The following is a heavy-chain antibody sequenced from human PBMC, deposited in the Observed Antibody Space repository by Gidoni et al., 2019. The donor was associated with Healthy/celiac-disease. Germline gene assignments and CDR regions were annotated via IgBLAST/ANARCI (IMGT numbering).Heavy chain of an antibody. J-gene: IGHJ2*01. CDR1: GFNFSSYA. CDR2: ISGSGGST. D-gene: IGHD1-26*01. Sequence: EVQLLESGGGLVQPGGSLRLSCAASGFNFSSYAMSWVRQAPGKGLEWVSAISGSGGSTYYADSVKGRFTISRDNSKNTLYLQMNSLRAEDTAVYYCAKDEEVEGATSWYFDLWGRGTLVTVSS. V-gene: IGHV3-23*01. CDR3: AKDEEVEGATSWYFDL.